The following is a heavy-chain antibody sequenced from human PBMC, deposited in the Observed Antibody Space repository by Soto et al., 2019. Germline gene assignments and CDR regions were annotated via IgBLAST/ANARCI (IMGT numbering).Heavy chain of an antibody. CDR1: GYTLTELS. Sequence: ASVKVSFKVSGYTLTELSMHWVRQAPGKGLEWMGGFDPEDGETIYAQKFQGRVTMTEDTSTDTAYMELSSLRSEDTAVYYCATYHGRVAVAGNYYGMDVWGQGTTVTVSS. J-gene: IGHJ6*02. D-gene: IGHD6-19*01. CDR3: ATYHGRVAVAGNYYGMDV. CDR2: FDPEDGET. V-gene: IGHV1-24*01.